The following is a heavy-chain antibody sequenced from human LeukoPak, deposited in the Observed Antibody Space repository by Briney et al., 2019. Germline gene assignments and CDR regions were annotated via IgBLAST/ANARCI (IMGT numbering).Heavy chain of an antibody. V-gene: IGHV4-34*01. J-gene: IGHJ3*02. D-gene: IGHD2-21*02. CDR3: ARCIIGGDDGKRDAFDI. CDR2: INHSGST. Sequence: SETLSLTCAVYGGSSSGYYWSWIRQPPGKGLEWIGEINHSGSTTYNPSLKSRVTISVDTSKNQFSLKLSSVTAADTAVYYCARCIIGGDDGKRDAFDIWGQGTMVTVSS. CDR1: GGSSSGYY.